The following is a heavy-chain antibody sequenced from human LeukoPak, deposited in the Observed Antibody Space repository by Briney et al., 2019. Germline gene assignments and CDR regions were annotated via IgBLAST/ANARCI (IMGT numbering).Heavy chain of an antibody. V-gene: IGHV4-59*12. J-gene: IGHJ5*02. CDR1: GVSISSYY. D-gene: IGHD5-18*01. CDR2: INYSGST. CDR3: ARDVDVDTAMVTAVWFDP. Sequence: PSETLSLTCTGSGVSISSYYWSWIRQPPGKGLEWIAYINYSGSTNYNPSLKSRVTISVDTSKNQFSLKLSSVTAADTAVYYCARDVDVDTAMVTAVWFDPWGQGTLVTVSS.